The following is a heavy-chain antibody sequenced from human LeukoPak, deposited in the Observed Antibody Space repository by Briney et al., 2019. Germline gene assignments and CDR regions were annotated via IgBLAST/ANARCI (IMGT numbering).Heavy chain of an antibody. CDR2: INPNSGGT. V-gene: IGHV1-2*02. Sequence: ASVKVSCKASVYTFTGYYMHWVRQAPGQGLEWMGWINPNSGGTNYAQKFQGRVTMTRDTSISTAYMELSRLRSDDTAVYYCARACGILGVALQGFDPWGQGTLVTVSS. J-gene: IGHJ5*02. D-gene: IGHD3-3*01. CDR1: VYTFTGYY. CDR3: ARACGILGVALQGFDP.